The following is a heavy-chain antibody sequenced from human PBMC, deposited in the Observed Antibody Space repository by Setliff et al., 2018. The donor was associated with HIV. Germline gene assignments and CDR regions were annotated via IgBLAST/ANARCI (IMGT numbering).Heavy chain of an antibody. J-gene: IGHJ4*02. Sequence: GGSLRLSCAASGFTFSTYWMSWVRQAPGEGLEWVGRIKSKTDGGTTDYAAPVKGRFTISRDDSKNTLYLQMNSLKTEDTAVYYCTTGVRYYDSSGPDYWGQGTLVTVSS. V-gene: IGHV3-15*01. D-gene: IGHD3-22*01. CDR2: IKSKTDGGTT. CDR1: GFTFSTYW. CDR3: TTGVRYYDSSGPDY.